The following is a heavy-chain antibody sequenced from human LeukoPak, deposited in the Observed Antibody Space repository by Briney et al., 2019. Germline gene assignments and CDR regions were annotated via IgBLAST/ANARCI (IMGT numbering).Heavy chain of an antibody. J-gene: IGHJ6*03. CDR3: ARDRFVVVPAASRYYYYYYMDV. Sequence: SQTLSLTCTVSGGSISSGDYYWSWIRQPPGKGLEWIGYIYYSGSTYYNPSLKRRVTISVDTSQNQFSLKLSSVTAADTAVYYCARDRFVVVPAASRYYYYYYMDVWGKGTTVTVSS. CDR2: IYYSGST. CDR1: GGSISSGDYY. D-gene: IGHD2-2*01. V-gene: IGHV4-30-4*08.